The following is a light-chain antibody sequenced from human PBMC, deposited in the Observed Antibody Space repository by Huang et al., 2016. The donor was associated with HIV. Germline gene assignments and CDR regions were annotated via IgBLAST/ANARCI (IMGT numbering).Light chain of an antibody. CDR1: QGIGNS. CDR3: QQYHTIPWT. J-gene: IGKJ1*01. CDR2: ATS. Sequence: DIQMTQSPSSLSASVGDRVTSTCRATQGIGNSLAWYQQKPGKAPRLLLYATSRLESGVPSRFSGSGSGTHYTLTINTLQPEDIGSYYCQQYHTIPWTFGQGTKVEVK. V-gene: IGKV1-NL1*01.